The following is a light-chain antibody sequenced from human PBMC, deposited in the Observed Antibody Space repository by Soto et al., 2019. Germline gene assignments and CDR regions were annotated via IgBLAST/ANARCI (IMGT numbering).Light chain of an antibody. CDR3: QQYNNYPWT. Sequence: DIQMTQSPSTLSASVGDRVTITCRASQSTSTWLAWYQQKPGKAPKLLIYDASSLESGVPSRFGGGGSGTEFTLTISSLQPDDFAIYYCQQYNNYPWTFGQGTKVEIK. CDR1: QSTSTW. CDR2: DAS. V-gene: IGKV1-5*01. J-gene: IGKJ1*01.